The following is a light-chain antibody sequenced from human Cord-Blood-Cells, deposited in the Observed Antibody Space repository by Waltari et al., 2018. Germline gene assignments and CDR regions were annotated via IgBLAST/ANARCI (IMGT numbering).Light chain of an antibody. J-gene: IGLJ2*01. Sequence: QSALTQPASVSGSPGQSITISCTGTSSDVGGYNYVSWAQQHPGKAPKLMIYDVSNRPSGVSNRCSGSKSGNTASLTISGLQAEDEADYYCSSYTSSSTVVFGGGTKLTVL. CDR3: SSYTSSSTVV. CDR1: SSDVGGYNY. CDR2: DVS. V-gene: IGLV2-14*01.